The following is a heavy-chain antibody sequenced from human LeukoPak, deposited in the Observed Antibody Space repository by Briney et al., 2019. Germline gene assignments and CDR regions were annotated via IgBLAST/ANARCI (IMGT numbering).Heavy chain of an antibody. CDR3: ATGTSYYYYMDV. CDR2: FDPEDGET. J-gene: IGHJ6*03. CDR1: GYTLTELS. D-gene: IGHD3/OR15-3a*01. V-gene: IGHV1-24*01. Sequence: ASVKASCKVSGYTLTELSMHWVRQAPGKGLEWMGGFDPEDGETIYAQKFQGRVTMTEDTSTDTAYMELSSLRSEDTAVYYCATGTSYYYYMDVWGKGTTVTVSS.